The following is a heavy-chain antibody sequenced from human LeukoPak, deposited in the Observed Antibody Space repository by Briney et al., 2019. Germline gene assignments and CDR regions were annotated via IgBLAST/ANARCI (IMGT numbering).Heavy chain of an antibody. CDR2: IYYSGST. J-gene: IGHJ4*02. CDR1: GDSLSSYY. CDR3: ARVWDYYDSRSMYYFDY. D-gene: IGHD3-22*01. Sequence: SETLSLTCTVSGDSLSSYYWNWIRQPPGKGLEWIGNIYYSGSTNYNPSLKSRVTISVDTSKNQFSLKLSSVTAADTAVYYCARVWDYYDSRSMYYFDYWGQGTLVTVSS. V-gene: IGHV4-59*08.